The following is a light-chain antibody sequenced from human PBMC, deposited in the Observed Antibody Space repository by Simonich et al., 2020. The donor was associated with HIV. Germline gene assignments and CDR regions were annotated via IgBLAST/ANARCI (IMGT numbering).Light chain of an antibody. Sequence: EIVMTQSPATLSVSPGERATLSCRASQSVSSNLAWYQQKPGQAPRLLIYGASTRATGIPARFSGSGSGTEFTLTISSLQSEDFAVYYCQQYNNWSQDFGQGTRLEIK. CDR3: QQYNNWSQD. CDR1: QSVSSN. J-gene: IGKJ5*01. CDR2: GAS. V-gene: IGKV3-15*01.